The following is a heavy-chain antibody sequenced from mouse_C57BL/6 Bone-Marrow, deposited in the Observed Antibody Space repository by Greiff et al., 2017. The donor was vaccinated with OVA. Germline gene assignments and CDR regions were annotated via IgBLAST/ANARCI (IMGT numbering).Heavy chain of an antibody. CDR3: ARWPITTFDY. Sequence: VQLQQSGPELVKPGASVKISCKASGYTFTDYYMNWVKQSHGKSLEWIGDINPNNGGTSYNQKFKGKATLTVDKSSSTAYMELRSLTSEDSAVYYCARWPITTFDYWGQGTTLTVSS. CDR2: INPNNGGT. J-gene: IGHJ2*01. V-gene: IGHV1-26*01. CDR1: GYTFTDYY. D-gene: IGHD1-2*01.